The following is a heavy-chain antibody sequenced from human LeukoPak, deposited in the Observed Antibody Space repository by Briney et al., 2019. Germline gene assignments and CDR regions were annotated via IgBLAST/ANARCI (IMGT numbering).Heavy chain of an antibody. D-gene: IGHD3-10*01. V-gene: IGHV3-21*04. J-gene: IGHJ4*02. CDR1: GFTFSSYA. Sequence: PGGSLRLSCAASGFTFSSYAMSWVRQAPGKGLEWVSSISSTTGYIYYADSMKGRFTISRDNAKNSLYLQMNSLRAEDTAVYFCTTSGTFEYWGQGTLVTVSS. CDR2: ISSTTGYI. CDR3: TTSGTFEY.